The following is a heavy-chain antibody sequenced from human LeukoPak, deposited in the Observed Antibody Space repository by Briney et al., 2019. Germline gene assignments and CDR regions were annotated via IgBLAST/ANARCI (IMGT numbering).Heavy chain of an antibody. J-gene: IGHJ4*02. Sequence: GGSLRLSCAASGFTFTSYSMNWVRHAPGMGLEWVSTISGGGSSTYYADSVKGRFTISRDNSKNTLYIQVNSLRAEDTAVYYCAKGGKWDVTPFDYWGQGTLVTVSS. D-gene: IGHD1-26*01. V-gene: IGHV3-23*01. CDR2: ISGGGSST. CDR1: GFTFTSYS. CDR3: AKGGKWDVTPFDY.